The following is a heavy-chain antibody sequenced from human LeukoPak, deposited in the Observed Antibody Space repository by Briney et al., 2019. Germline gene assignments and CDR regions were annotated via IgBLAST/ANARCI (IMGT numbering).Heavy chain of an antibody. Sequence: ASVKVSCKASGYTFTSYDINWVRQATGQGLEWMGWMNPNSGNTGYAQKFQGRATMTRNTSISTAYMELSSLRSEDTAVYYCARDPEGVTPLDYWGQGTLVTVSS. CDR2: MNPNSGNT. V-gene: IGHV1-8*01. CDR1: GYTFTSYD. D-gene: IGHD3-10*01. CDR3: ARDPEGVTPLDY. J-gene: IGHJ4*02.